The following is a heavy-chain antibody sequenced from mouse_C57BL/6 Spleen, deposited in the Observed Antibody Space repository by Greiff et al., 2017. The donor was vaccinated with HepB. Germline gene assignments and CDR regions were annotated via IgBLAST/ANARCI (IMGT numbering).Heavy chain of an antibody. D-gene: IGHD2-2*01. CDR2: IDPSDSYT. CDR3: ASLYYGYDKDY. CDR1: GYTFTSYW. Sequence: VQLQQPGAELVKPGASVKLSCKASGYTFTSYWMQWVKQRPGQGLEWIGEIDPSDSYTNYNQKFKGKATLTVDTSSSTAYMQLSSLTSEDSAVYYCASLYYGYDKDYWGQGTTLTVSS. V-gene: IGHV1-50*01. J-gene: IGHJ2*01.